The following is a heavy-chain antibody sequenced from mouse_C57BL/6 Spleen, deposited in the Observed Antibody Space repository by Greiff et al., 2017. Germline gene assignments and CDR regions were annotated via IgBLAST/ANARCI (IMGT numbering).Heavy chain of an antibody. D-gene: IGHD4-1*01. J-gene: IGHJ2*01. CDR3: TRDWDD. CDR1: GYTFTDYE. CDR2: IDPETGGT. Sequence: QVQLQQSGAELVRPGASVTLSCKASGYTFTDYEMHWVKQTPVHGLEWIGAIDPETGGTAYNQKFKGKATLTADKSSSTAYMALRSLTSEDSAFYYCTRDWDDWGQGTTLTVSS. V-gene: IGHV1-15*01.